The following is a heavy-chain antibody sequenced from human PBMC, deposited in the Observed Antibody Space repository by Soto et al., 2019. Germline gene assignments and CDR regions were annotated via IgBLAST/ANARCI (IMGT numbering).Heavy chain of an antibody. CDR2: IYHSGST. D-gene: IGHD3-10*01. CDR1: SGSISSSNW. V-gene: IGHV4-4*02. J-gene: IGHJ5*02. Sequence: QVQLQESGPGLVKPSGTLSLTCAVSSGSISSSNWWSWVRQPPGKGLEWIGEIYHSGSTNYNPSLKRRVTISVDKSKNHFSLKLSSVTAADTAVYYCARVTALWFGELLGFGDNWFDPWGQGTLVTVSS. CDR3: ARVTALWFGELLGFGDNWFDP.